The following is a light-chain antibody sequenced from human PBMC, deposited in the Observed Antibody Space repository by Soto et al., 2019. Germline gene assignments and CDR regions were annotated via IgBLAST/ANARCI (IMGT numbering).Light chain of an antibody. CDR3: QQYGSSPLT. V-gene: IGKV3-20*01. Sequence: EIGMTQSPATLSVSPGERATLSCRASQSVSIDLAWYQQKPGQAPRLLIYGASSRATGIPDRFSGSGSGTDFTLTISRLEPEDFAVFYCQQYGSSPLTFGGGTKVDI. J-gene: IGKJ4*01. CDR1: QSVSID. CDR2: GAS.